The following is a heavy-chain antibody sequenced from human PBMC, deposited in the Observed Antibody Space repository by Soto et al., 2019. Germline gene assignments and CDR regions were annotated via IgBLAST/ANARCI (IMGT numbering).Heavy chain of an antibody. D-gene: IGHD1-1*01. Sequence: AVKVSCKASGGSFSTFAFGWVRQAPGQGLERMGGIVPMFGTRDYAQRFQGRVTFTADDSTSTAYMELSSLTSEDTAVYYCARAIGELPGYNIDDHYGLGVCGQGTPVTVSS. CDR3: ARAIGELPGYNIDDHYGLGV. CDR2: IVPMFGTR. J-gene: IGHJ6*02. V-gene: IGHV1-69*13. CDR1: GGSFSTFA.